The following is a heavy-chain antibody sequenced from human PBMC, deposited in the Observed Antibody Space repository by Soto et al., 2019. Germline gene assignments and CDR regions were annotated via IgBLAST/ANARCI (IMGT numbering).Heavy chain of an antibody. CDR2: IKQDGSEK. Sequence: EVQLVESGGGLVQPGGSLRLSCAASGFTFSSYWMSWVRQAPGKGLEWGANIKQDGSEKYYVDSVKGRFTISRDNAKNSLYLQMNSLRAEDTAVYYCARHRATPGWYFDLWGRGTLVTVSS. J-gene: IGHJ2*01. D-gene: IGHD1-26*01. CDR3: ARHRATPGWYFDL. CDR1: GFTFSSYW. V-gene: IGHV3-7*01.